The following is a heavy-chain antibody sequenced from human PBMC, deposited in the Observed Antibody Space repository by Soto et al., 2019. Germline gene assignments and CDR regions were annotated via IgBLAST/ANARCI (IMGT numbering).Heavy chain of an antibody. V-gene: IGHV3-23*01. J-gene: IGHJ4*02. Sequence: EVQLLESGGGLVQPGGSLRLSCAASGFTFSSYVMSWVRQAPGKGLEWVSAISGSGGSTYYEDSVKGRFTISRDNSKNTLYLQKNSMRAEDTAVYYFDKDRSQDLNHIVATIFGVQDGSMTFDYWGQGTLVTVSS. CDR1: GFTFSSYV. CDR3: DKDRSQDLNHIVATIFGVQDGSMTFDY. D-gene: IGHD5-12*01. CDR2: ISGSGGST.